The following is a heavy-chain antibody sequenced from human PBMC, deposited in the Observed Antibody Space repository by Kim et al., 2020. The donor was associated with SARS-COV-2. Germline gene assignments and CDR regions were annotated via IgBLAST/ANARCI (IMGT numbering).Heavy chain of an antibody. CDR3: ARDPLSPLDYYYYGMDV. J-gene: IGHJ6*02. D-gene: IGHD1-1*01. CDR1: GYTFTSYY. Sequence: ASVKVSCKASGYTFTSYYMHWVRQAPGQGLEWMGIINPSGGSTSYAQKFQGRVTMTRDTSTSTVYMELSSLRSEDTAVYYCARDPLSPLDYYYYGMDVWGQGTTVTVSS. V-gene: IGHV1-46*01. CDR2: INPSGGST.